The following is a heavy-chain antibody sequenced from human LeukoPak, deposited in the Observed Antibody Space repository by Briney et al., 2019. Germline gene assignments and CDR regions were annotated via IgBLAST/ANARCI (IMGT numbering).Heavy chain of an antibody. CDR3: AIGFPHQSTVPFDY. J-gene: IGHJ4*02. CDR2: IKQDGSEK. D-gene: IGHD4-17*01. Sequence: GGSLRLSCAASGFTFTSYWISWVRQAPGKGLEWVANIKQDGSEKYYVDSVKGRFTISRDNAKNSMYLQMNSLRAEDTAVYYCAIGFPHQSTVPFDYWGQGTLVTVSS. CDR1: GFTFTSYW. V-gene: IGHV3-7*01.